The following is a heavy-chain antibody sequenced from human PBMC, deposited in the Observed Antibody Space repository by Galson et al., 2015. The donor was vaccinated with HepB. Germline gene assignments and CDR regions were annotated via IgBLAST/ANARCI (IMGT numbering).Heavy chain of an antibody. CDR1: GFTFDDYA. J-gene: IGHJ4*02. V-gene: IGHV3-9*01. CDR2: ISWNSGSI. CDR3: AKDIGPPTTRNFDY. D-gene: IGHD1-14*01. Sequence: SLRLSCAASGFTFDDYAMHWVRQAPGKGLEWVSGISWNSGSIGYADSVKGRFTISRDNAKNSLYLQMNSLRAEDTALYYCAKDIGPPTTRNFDYWGQGTLVTVSS.